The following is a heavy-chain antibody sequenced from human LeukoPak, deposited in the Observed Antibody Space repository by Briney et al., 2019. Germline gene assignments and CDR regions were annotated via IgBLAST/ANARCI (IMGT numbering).Heavy chain of an antibody. D-gene: IGHD1-1*01. V-gene: IGHV7-4-1*02. CDR3: ARALTDYSQLPSDAFDI. J-gene: IGHJ3*02. Sequence: GASVKVSCKASGYTFTSYAMNWVRQAPGQGLEWMGWINTNTGNPTYAQGFTGRFVFSLDTSVSTAYLQISSLKAEDTAVCYCARALTDYSQLPSDAFDIWGQGTMVTVSS. CDR1: GYTFTSYA. CDR2: INTNTGNP.